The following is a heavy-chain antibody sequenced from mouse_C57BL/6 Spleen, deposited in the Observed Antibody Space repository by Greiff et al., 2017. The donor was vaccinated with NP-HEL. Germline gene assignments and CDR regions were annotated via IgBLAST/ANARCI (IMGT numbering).Heavy chain of an antibody. CDR3: AREGGDYDDGDWYFDV. D-gene: IGHD2-4*01. CDR1: GYTFTSYW. Sequence: VQLQQPGAELVRPGSSVKLSCKASGYTFTSYWMHWVKQRPIQGLEWIGNIDPSDSATHYNQKFKDKATMTVDNSSSTAYMQLSSLTSEASAVYSCAREGGDYDDGDWYFDVWGTGTTVTVSS. CDR2: IDPSDSAT. J-gene: IGHJ1*03. V-gene: IGHV1-52*01.